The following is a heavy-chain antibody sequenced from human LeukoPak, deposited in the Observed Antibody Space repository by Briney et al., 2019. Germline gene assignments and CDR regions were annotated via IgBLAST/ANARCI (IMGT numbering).Heavy chain of an antibody. Sequence: GSLRLPCAASGFTFSSYSMNWVRQAPGKGLEWVSAISGSGGSTYYADSVKGRFTISRDNSKNTLYLQMNSLRAEDTAVYYCFAIEVRRNWFDPWGQGTLVTVSS. D-gene: IGHD1-1*01. CDR2: ISGSGGST. J-gene: IGHJ5*02. CDR3: FAIEVRRNWFDP. V-gene: IGHV3-23*01. CDR1: GFTFSSYS.